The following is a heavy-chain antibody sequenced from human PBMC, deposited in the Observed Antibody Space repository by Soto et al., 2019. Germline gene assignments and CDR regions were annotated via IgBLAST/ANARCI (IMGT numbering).Heavy chain of an antibody. CDR3: ARLGGSSDY. CDR2: IYYSGST. J-gene: IGHJ4*02. CDR1: GGSISSYY. D-gene: IGHD6-6*01. V-gene: IGHV4-59*08. Sequence: SETLSLTCTVSGGSISSYYWSWIRQPPGKGLEWIGYIYYSGSTNYNPSLKSRVTISVDTSKNQFSLKLSSVTAADTAVYYCARLGGSSDYWGQGTLVTVSS.